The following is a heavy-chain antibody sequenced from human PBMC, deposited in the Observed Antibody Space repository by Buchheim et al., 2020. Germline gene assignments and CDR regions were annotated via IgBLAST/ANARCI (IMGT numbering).Heavy chain of an antibody. D-gene: IGHD3-10*01. J-gene: IGHJ6*03. Sequence: QVQLVQSGAEVKKPGSSVKVSCKASGGTFSSYAISWVRQAPGQGLEWMGGIIPIFGTANYAQTFQGRVTITADKSTSTAYMELSSLRYEDTAVYYCASYSLNYYGSGSLLYYMDVWGKGTT. CDR3: ASYSLNYYGSGSLLYYMDV. CDR2: IIPIFGTA. CDR1: GGTFSSYA. V-gene: IGHV1-69*06.